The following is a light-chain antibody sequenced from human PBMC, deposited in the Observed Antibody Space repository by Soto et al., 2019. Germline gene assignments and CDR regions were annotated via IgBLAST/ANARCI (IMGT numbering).Light chain of an antibody. Sequence: QSVLTQPPSASWSPGQSVTISCTGTSSDVGGYNYVSWYQHHPGKAPKVMVYEVSKRPSGVPDRFSGSKSGNTASLTVSGLQAEDEADYYCSSRAGSAPYVFGTGTKVTVL. CDR3: SSRAGSAPYV. J-gene: IGLJ1*01. V-gene: IGLV2-8*01. CDR2: EVS. CDR1: SSDVGGYNY.